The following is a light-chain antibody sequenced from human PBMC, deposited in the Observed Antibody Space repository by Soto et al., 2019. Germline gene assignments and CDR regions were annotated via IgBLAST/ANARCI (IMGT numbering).Light chain of an antibody. J-gene: IGKJ1*01. V-gene: IGKV1-5*03. Sequence: DLQMTQSPSTLSASVGDRVTITCRASQNINIWLAWYQQKPGTAPKLLIYKASTLESGVPSRFSGNGSGTDFTLTISSLQPEDSATYYCQQYNGLPTWTFGQGTKVEMK. CDR1: QNINIW. CDR3: QQYNGLPTWT. CDR2: KAS.